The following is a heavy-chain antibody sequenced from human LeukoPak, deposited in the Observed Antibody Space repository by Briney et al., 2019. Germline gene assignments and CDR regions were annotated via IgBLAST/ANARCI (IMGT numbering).Heavy chain of an antibody. V-gene: IGHV3-23*01. CDR3: AKAHTAGATEYYFDY. D-gene: IGHD5-12*01. CDR2: ISGSGGST. CDR1: GFIFSSYW. Sequence: GGSLRLSCAASGFIFSSYWMHWVRQAPGKGLEWVSAISGSGGSTYYADSVKGRFTISRDNSKNTLYLQMNSLRAEDTAVYYCAKAHTAGATEYYFDYWGQGTLVTVSS. J-gene: IGHJ4*02.